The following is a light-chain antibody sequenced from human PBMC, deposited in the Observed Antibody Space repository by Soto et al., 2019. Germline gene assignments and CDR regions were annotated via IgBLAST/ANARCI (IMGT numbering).Light chain of an antibody. Sequence: IQMNNYPSSLFGTVGDRVSITCRASQSISRYLNWYQQKPGQAPRLLIYAASSMQSGVPSRFSGSGSGTDFTLTISRLEPEDFARYYCQQCYSTPKTFGQGTKVDIK. CDR2: AAS. J-gene: IGKJ1*01. CDR1: QSISRY. V-gene: IGKV1-39*01. CDR3: QQCYSTPKT.